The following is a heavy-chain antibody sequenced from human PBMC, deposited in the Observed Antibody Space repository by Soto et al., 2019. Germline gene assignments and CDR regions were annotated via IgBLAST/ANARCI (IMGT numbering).Heavy chain of an antibody. CDR1: GGTFGSDA. D-gene: IGHD3-22*01. CDR2: IIPIFGTT. CDR3: ARDRTDSGYYTNWLDP. J-gene: IGHJ5*02. V-gene: IGHV1-69*06. Sequence: SVKVSCKASGGTFGSDAITWVRQAPGQGLEWVGRIIPIFGTTNYAQNLQGRVTISADKSTLTSYMELHSLTSDDTALYYCARDRTDSGYYTNWLDPWGRGXQVTVYS.